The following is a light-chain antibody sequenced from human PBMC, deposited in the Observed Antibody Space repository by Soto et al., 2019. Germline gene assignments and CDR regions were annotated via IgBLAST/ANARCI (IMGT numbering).Light chain of an antibody. J-gene: IGLJ1*01. CDR1: NSNIGSHT. CDR2: SNN. V-gene: IGLV1-44*01. Sequence: QSVLTQPPSASGTPGQRVTMSCSGGNSNIGSHTVNWYQHLPGTAPTLLIFSNNQRPSGVPARFSGSKSGTSASLAISGLQSGDEGAYYCSSHSATSPYVFGTGTQLTVL. CDR3: SSHSATSPYV.